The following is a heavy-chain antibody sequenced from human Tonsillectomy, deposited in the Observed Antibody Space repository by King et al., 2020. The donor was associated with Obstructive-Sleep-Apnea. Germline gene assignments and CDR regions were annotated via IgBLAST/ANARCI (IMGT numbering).Heavy chain of an antibody. Sequence: EVQLVESGGGLVQPGRSLRLSCAASGFTFDDYAMHWVRQAPGKGLEWVSGISWNSGSIGYADSVKGRFTISSDNAKNSLYLQMNRLRAEDTALYYCAKGGGGLWFGELLRAGAGHYGMDVWGQGTTVTVSS. D-gene: IGHD3-10*01. J-gene: IGHJ6*02. CDR3: AKGGGGLWFGELLRAGAGHYGMDV. V-gene: IGHV3-9*01. CDR2: ISWNSGSI. CDR1: GFTFDDYA.